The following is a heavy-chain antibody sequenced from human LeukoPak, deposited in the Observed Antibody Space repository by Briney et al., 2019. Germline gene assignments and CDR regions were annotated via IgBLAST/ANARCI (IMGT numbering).Heavy chain of an antibody. CDR1: GGSFSGYY. Sequence: SETPSLTCAVYGGSFSGYYWSWIRQPPGKGLEWIGEINHSGSTNYNPSLKSRVTISVDTSKNQFSLKLNSVTAADTAVYYCARHPFSDGFDVWGQGTMVTVSS. CDR2: INHSGST. CDR3: ARHPFSDGFDV. V-gene: IGHV4-34*01. J-gene: IGHJ3*01.